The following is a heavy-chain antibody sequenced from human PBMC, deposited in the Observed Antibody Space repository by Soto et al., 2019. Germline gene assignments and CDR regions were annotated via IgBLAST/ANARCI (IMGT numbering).Heavy chain of an antibody. CDR1: GYNFACYW. J-gene: IGHJ4*02. Sequence: PGESLKISCNGYGYNFACYWITWVRQMPGKGLELMGIIYPGDSDTRYRPSFQGQVTISADKSISSAYLQWSSLRASDTAMYYCARGGVSTRTFDYWGQGTPVTVSS. CDR3: ARGGVSTRTFDY. CDR2: IYPGDSDT. V-gene: IGHV5-51*01. D-gene: IGHD3-3*01.